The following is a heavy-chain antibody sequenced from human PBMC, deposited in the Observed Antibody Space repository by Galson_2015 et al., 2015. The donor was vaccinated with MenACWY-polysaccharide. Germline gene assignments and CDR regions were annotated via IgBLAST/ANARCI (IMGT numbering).Heavy chain of an antibody. CDR2: IKRKTDGETT. J-gene: IGHJ4*02. CDR3: TTNNNYGDY. CDR1: GFTFSNAW. Sequence: SLRLSCAASGFTFSNAWMTWVRQAPGKGLEWVGRIKRKTDGETTEYAAPVKGRFTISRDYSKNTLYLQMNSLKTDDTAVYYCTTNNNYGDYWGQGTLVTVSS. D-gene: IGHD1/OR15-1a*01. V-gene: IGHV3-15*01.